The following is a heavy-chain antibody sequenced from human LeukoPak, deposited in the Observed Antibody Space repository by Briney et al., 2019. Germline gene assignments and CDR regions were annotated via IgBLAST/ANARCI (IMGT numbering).Heavy chain of an antibody. J-gene: IGHJ3*02. CDR3: AREMPTMVRGVIRGNAFDI. Sequence: GESLKISCKGSGYSFTSYWIGWVRQMPGKGLEWMGIIYPGDSDTRYSPSFQGQVTISADKSISTAYLQWSSLKASDTAMYYCAREMPTMVRGVIRGNAFDIWGQGTMVTVSS. D-gene: IGHD3-10*01. CDR1: GYSFTSYW. V-gene: IGHV5-51*01. CDR2: IYPGDSDT.